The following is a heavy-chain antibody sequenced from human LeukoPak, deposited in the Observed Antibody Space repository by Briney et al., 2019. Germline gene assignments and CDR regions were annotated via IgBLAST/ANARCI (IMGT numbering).Heavy chain of an antibody. D-gene: IGHD6-13*01. CDR1: GFTFDDYT. V-gene: IGHV3-43*01. J-gene: IGHJ6*03. Sequence: PGGSLRLSCAASGFTFDDYTMHWVRQPPGKGLEWISLITWDGGTTYYAVSVRGRFTVSRDNSKNSLFLRMNSLRPEDTALYYCARDRTAEAGNDYYMGVWGNGTTVIVSS. CDR2: ITWDGGTT. CDR3: ARDRTAEAGNDYYMGV.